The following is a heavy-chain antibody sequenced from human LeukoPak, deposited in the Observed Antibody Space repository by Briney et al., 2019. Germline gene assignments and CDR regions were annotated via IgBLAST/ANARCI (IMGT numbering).Heavy chain of an antibody. D-gene: IGHD1-26*01. CDR3: ARTNSGSSSIDY. Sequence: SETLSLACTVSGGSISSYYWSWIRQPPGKGLEWIGYIYYSGSTNYNPSLKSRVTISVDTSMNQFSLKLSSVTAADTAVYYCARTNSGSSSIDYWGQGTLVTVSS. CDR1: GGSISSYY. V-gene: IGHV4-59*08. CDR2: IYYSGST. J-gene: IGHJ4*02.